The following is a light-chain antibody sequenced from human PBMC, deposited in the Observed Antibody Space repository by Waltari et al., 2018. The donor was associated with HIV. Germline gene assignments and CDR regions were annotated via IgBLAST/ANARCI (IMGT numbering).Light chain of an antibody. CDR1: QSVGSN. J-gene: IGKJ2*01. CDR3: QQYNNWPPAT. CDR2: GAS. V-gene: IGKV3-15*01. Sequence: EIMMTQSPATLSVSPGDRVTLSCRASQSVGSNLAWYQQKPGQAPRLLSYGASTRATGIPASFSGSGSGTEFTLTIGSLQSEDFAVYYCQQYNNWPPATFGQGPKVEIK.